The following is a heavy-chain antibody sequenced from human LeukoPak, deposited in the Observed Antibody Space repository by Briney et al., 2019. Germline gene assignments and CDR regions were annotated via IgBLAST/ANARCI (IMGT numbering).Heavy chain of an antibody. CDR1: GFSFSSYS. CDR3: ARDFSNLFDY. V-gene: IGHV3-21*01. J-gene: IGHJ4*02. D-gene: IGHD4-11*01. CDR2: ISTYSSYI. Sequence: RGSLRLSCAASGFSFSSYSMIWVHQAPRKGLEWVSSISTYSSYIYYADSVKGRFTISRDNAKNTLYLQMNSLRAEDTAVYYCARDFSNLFDYWGQGTLVTVSS.